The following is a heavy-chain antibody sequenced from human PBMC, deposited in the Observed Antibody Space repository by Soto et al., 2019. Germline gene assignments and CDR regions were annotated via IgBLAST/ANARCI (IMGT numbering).Heavy chain of an antibody. CDR1: GYTFTSYA. J-gene: IGHJ4*02. V-gene: IGHV1-3*01. CDR3: ARTYYYDSSGYFPTSSFDY. D-gene: IGHD3-22*01. CDR2: INAGNGNT. Sequence: ASVKVSSKASGYTFTSYAMHWVREAPGQRLEWMGWINAGNGNTKYSQKFQGRVTITRDTSASTAYMELSSLRSEDTAVYYCARTYYYDSSGYFPTSSFDYWGQGTLVTVSS.